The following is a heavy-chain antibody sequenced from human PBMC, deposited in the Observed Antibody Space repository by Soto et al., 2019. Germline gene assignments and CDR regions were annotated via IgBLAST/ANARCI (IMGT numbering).Heavy chain of an antibody. CDR3: ARELYSCGGDCPYYMDY. CDR2: ISLYHHST. J-gene: IGHJ4*02. V-gene: IGHV1-46*01. D-gene: IGHD2-21*02. Sequence: QAQLVQSGAEVKKPGASVRLSCKTSGYTFTDYFIHWVRQAPGQGIEWLGIISLYHHSTSYAQKFQGRLTVTTDTFTTTVYMELSGLTSEDTAVYLCARELYSCGGDCPYYMDYWGQGTLVTVSS. CDR1: GYTFTDYF.